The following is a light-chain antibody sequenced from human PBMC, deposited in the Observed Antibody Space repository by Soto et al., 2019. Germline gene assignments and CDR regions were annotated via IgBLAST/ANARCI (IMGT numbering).Light chain of an antibody. J-gene: IGKJ1*01. CDR2: GAS. CDR3: QQYGSLSWT. Sequence: EIVLTQSPGTQSLSPGERATLSCRASQTIDSNYLAWYQQKPGQAPRIIIFGASGRATGIPDRFSGSGSGTDFTLTISRLEPEDFAVYYCQQYGSLSWTFGQGTKVEIK. V-gene: IGKV3-20*01. CDR1: QTIDSNY.